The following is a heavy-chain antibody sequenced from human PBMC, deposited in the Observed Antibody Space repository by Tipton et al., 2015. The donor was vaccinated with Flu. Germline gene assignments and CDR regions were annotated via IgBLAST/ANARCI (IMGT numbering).Heavy chain of an antibody. CDR1: SGSIRSTNYF. CDR3: ARDNYDFLTGSNNWFDP. D-gene: IGHD3-9*01. V-gene: IGHV4-39*02. CDR2: IYPSGTT. J-gene: IGHJ5*02. Sequence: TLSLTCTVSSGSIRSTNYFCAWIRQPPGKRLELIGSIYPSGTTYYNPSLKSRVTISVDTSKSQFSLMLRSVTAADTAVYYCARDNYDFLTGSNNWFDPWGQGTLVTVSS.